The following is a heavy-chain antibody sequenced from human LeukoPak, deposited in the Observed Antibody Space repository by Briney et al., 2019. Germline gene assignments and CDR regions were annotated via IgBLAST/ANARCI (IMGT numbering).Heavy chain of an antibody. CDR1: GFTFSTYW. CDR3: ARVGGAGWYGY. V-gene: IGHV3-74*03. J-gene: IGHJ4*02. Sequence: GGSLRLSCAASGFTFSTYWMHWVRQVPGKGLVWVSRINSDGSTTTNADSVKGRFTISRDNAKNTLYLQMNSLRAEDTALYYCARVGGAGWYGYWGQGTLVTVSS. CDR2: INSDGSTT. D-gene: IGHD6-19*01.